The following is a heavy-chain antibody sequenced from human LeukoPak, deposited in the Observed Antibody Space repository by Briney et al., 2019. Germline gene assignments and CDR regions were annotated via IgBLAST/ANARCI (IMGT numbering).Heavy chain of an antibody. Sequence: PSETLSLTCTVSGGSLSSYYWRWIRQPAGKGLEWIGRIYTSGSTNYNPSLKSRVTISVDKSKNQFSLKLSSVTAAGTAVYYCAREIVVVPAAMRGGYDYLFIVRVKGTTVTVSS. V-gene: IGHV4-4*07. CDR2: IYTSGST. D-gene: IGHD2-2*01. J-gene: IGHJ6*04. CDR1: GGSLSSYY. CDR3: AREIVVVPAAMRGGYDYLFIV.